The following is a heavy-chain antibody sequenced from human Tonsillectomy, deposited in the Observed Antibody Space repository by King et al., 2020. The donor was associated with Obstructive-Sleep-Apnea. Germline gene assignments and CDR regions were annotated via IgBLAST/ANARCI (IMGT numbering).Heavy chain of an antibody. V-gene: IGHV3-33*06. J-gene: IGHJ4*02. CDR3: AKERDYGDYVPYYFDY. Sequence: VQLVESGGGVVQPGRSLRLSCAASGFTFSSYGMHWVRQAPGKGLEWGAVIWYDGSNKYYADSVKGRFTISRDNSKNTLYLQMNSLRAEDTAVYYCAKERDYGDYVPYYFDYWGQGTLVTVSS. CDR1: GFTFSSYG. CDR2: IWYDGSNK. D-gene: IGHD4-17*01.